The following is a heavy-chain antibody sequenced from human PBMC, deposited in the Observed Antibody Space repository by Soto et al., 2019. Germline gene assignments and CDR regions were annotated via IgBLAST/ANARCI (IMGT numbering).Heavy chain of an antibody. J-gene: IGHJ4*02. V-gene: IGHV4-31*03. CDR2: IYYSGST. Sequence: SETLSLTCTVSGCSISSGGYYWSWIRQHPGKGLEWIGYIYYSGSTYYNPSLKSRVTISVDTSKNQFSLKLSSVTAADTAVYYCARGVYGNFDYWGQGTLVTVSS. CDR3: ARGVYGNFDY. CDR1: GCSISSGGYY. D-gene: IGHD5-12*01.